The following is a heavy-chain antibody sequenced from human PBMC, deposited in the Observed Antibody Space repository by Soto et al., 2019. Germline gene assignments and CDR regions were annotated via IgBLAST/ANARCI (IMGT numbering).Heavy chain of an antibody. V-gene: IGHV3-23*01. J-gene: IGHJ5*02. CDR1: GFIFSSYA. CDR2: ISGSGGST. D-gene: IGHD3-10*01. CDR3: AKGAGGELWSNWFDP. Sequence: EVQLLESGGGLVQPGGSLRLSCAASGFIFSSYAMSWVRQAPGKGLEWVSSISGSGGSTYNADSVKGRFTISRDNSKNTLYRQMNSLRAEDTAVYHCAKGAGGELWSNWFDPWGQGTLVTVSS.